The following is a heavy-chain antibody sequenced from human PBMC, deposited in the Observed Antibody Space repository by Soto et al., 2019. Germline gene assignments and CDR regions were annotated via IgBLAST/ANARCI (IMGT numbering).Heavy chain of an antibody. D-gene: IGHD3-10*01. Sequence: PAETLSVTCTVSGGSVSSVDYFWSWLRQSPGKRLEWIAYIYYSGSTNYNPSLKSRATISVDTSKRQVSLTLTSMTAADAALYYCARSPNYYYYGFDXWGQVTVVTVS. CDR3: ARSPNYYYYGFDX. CDR1: GGSVSSVDYF. V-gene: IGHV4-61*08. J-gene: IGHJ6*02. CDR2: IYYSGST.